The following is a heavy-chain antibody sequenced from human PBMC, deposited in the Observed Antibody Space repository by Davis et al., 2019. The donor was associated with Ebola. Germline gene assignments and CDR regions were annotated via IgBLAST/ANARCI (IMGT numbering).Heavy chain of an antibody. Sequence: AASVKVSCKASGYTFTSYAMHWVRQAPGQRLEWMGWINAGNGNTKYSQKFQGRVTMTRDTSISTAYMELSRLRSDDTAVYYCATYSSSWPPYYGMDVWGKGTTVTVSS. CDR1: GYTFTSYA. CDR2: INAGNGNT. D-gene: IGHD6-13*01. V-gene: IGHV1-3*01. CDR3: ATYSSSWPPYYGMDV. J-gene: IGHJ6*04.